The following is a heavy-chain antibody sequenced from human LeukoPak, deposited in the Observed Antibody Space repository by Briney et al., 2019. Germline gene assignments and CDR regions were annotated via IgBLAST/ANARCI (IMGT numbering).Heavy chain of an antibody. J-gene: IGHJ4*02. D-gene: IGHD3-16*01. V-gene: IGHV3-64*01. CDR3: ARGFMGGYPPHFDY. Sequence: GGSLRLSCAASGFTFSSYAMHWVRQAPGKGLEYVSAISSNGGSTYYANSVKGRFTISRDNSKNTLYLQMGSLRAEDMAVYYCARGFMGGYPPHFDYWGQGTLVTVSS. CDR1: GFTFSSYA. CDR2: ISSNGGST.